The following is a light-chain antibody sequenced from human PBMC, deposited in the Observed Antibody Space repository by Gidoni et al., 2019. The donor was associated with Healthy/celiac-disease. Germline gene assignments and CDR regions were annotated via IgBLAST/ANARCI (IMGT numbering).Light chain of an antibody. J-gene: IGLJ2*01. CDR3: QAWDSSTVV. CDR2: QDS. Sequence: SYALTKPPSVSVSPGQTASITCSGDKLGDKYACWYQQKPGQSPVLVIYQDSKRPSGIPERFSGSNSGNTATLTISGTQAMDEADYYCQAWDSSTVVFGGGTKLTVL. CDR1: KLGDKY. V-gene: IGLV3-1*01.